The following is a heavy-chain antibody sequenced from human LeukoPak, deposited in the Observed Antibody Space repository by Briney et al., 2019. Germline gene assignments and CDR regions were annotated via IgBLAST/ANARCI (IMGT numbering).Heavy chain of an antibody. Sequence: SETLSLTCTVSGGFISSYYWNWIRQPPGKGLEWIGYIHYSGRSKYNPSLKSRVTMSVDTPKNQFSLMLSSVTAADTAVYYCATGYNSGWSDYWGQGTLVTVSS. CDR1: GGFISSYY. CDR3: ATGYNSGWSDY. CDR2: IHYSGRS. D-gene: IGHD6-19*01. J-gene: IGHJ4*02. V-gene: IGHV4-59*01.